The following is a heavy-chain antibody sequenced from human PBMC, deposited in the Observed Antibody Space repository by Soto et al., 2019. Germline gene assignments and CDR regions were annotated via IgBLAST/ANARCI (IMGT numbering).Heavy chain of an antibody. CDR2: ISTYNGDT. CDR3: ARDGVAPYYFYGMDV. J-gene: IGHJ6*02. Sequence: QVQLVQSGAEVKKPGASVKVSCKASGYTFTRSGISWVRQAPGQGLEWMGWISTYNGDTNYAQTFQGRVTITTDTSTSTVQMEVMSLISDDTAGYYCARDGVAPYYFYGMDVWGQGTPVTVSS. D-gene: IGHD5-12*01. V-gene: IGHV1-18*01. CDR1: GYTFTRSG.